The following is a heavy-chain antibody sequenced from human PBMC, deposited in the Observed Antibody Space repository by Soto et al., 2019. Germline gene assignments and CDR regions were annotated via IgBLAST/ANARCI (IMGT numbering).Heavy chain of an antibody. D-gene: IGHD2-15*01. CDR3: PRGDSTSSPRGWFDP. J-gene: IGHJ5*02. V-gene: IGHV1-18*04. Sequence: QVQLVQSVTEVKKPGASVQVSCKASGYSFTSYGINWVRQAPGQGLEWMGWISTYNGDTNYAQKFQGRVIMTTDTSTTTAYMELRRLTSAAPAVYFCPRGDSTSSPRGWFDPWGQGTVVTVSS. CDR2: ISTYNGDT. CDR1: GYSFTSYG.